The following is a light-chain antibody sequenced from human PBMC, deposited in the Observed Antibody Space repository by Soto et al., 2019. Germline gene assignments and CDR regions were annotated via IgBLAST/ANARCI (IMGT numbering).Light chain of an antibody. Sequence: DIQLTQSPSTLSASVGDRVTITCRASQSINSWLAWYQQKPGKAPKLLVYKASSLESGVPSRFSGSGSGTEFPLTISTLQPEDFATYYCQQYEAYPLTFGGGTKVEI. CDR3: QQYEAYPLT. V-gene: IGKV1-5*03. J-gene: IGKJ4*01. CDR1: QSINSW. CDR2: KAS.